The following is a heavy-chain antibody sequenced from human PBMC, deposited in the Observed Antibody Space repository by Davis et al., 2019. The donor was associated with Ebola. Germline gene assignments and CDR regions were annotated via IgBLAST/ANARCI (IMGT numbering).Heavy chain of an antibody. CDR2: IHVDGFYT. V-gene: IGHV3-74*01. CDR3: VRDLEMGSVPS. CDR1: GFTFSRDW. D-gene: IGHD5-24*01. Sequence: GESLKISCAASGFTFSRDWMHWVRQAPGKGLVWVPRIHVDGFYTAYADSVRGRFSISRDNAKSMLYLQMNSLRDEDTAMYYCVRDLEMGSVPSWGQGTLVTVS. J-gene: IGHJ5*02.